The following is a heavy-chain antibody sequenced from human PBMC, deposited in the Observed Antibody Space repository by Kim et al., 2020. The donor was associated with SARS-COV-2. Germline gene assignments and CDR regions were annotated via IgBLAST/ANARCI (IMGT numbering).Heavy chain of an antibody. CDR3: AKDILGWELGGGYYYYGMDV. CDR2: ISWNSGSI. V-gene: IGHV3-9*01. CDR1: GFTFDDYA. Sequence: GGSLRLSCAASGFTFDDYAMHWVRQAPGKGLEWVSGISWNSGSIGYADSVKGRFTISRDNAKNSLYLQMNSLRAEDTALYYCAKDILGWELGGGYYYYGMDVWGQGTTVTVSS. J-gene: IGHJ6*02. D-gene: IGHD1-26*01.